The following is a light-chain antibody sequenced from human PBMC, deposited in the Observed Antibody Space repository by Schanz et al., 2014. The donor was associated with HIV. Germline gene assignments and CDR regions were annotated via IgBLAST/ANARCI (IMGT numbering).Light chain of an antibody. V-gene: IGKV3-15*01. Sequence: EIVMTQSPGTLSVSPGERATLSCRASQTVSKNLAWYQQKPGQAPRLLIYGASTRVTGIPARFSGSGSGTEFTLTISSLQSEDFAVYYCQQYGSSPMYTFGQGTKLEIK. CDR3: QQYGSSPMYT. J-gene: IGKJ2*01. CDR1: QTVSKN. CDR2: GAS.